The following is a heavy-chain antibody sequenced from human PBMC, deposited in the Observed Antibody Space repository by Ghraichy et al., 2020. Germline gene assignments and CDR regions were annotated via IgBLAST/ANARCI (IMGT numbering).Heavy chain of an antibody. CDR3: AGGIAQEYYYYYYGMDV. V-gene: IGHV3-48*02. J-gene: IGHJ6*02. CDR1: GFTFSSYS. D-gene: IGHD6-13*01. CDR2: ISSSSSTI. Sequence: GGSLRLSCAASGFTFSSYSMNWVRQAPGKGLEWVSYISSSSSTIYYADSVKGRFTISRDNAKNSLYLQMNSLRDEDTAVYYCAGGIAQEYYYYYYGMDVWGQGTTVTVSS.